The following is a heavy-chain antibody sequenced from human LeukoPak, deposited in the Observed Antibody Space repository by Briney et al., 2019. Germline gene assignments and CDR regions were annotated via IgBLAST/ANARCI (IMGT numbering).Heavy chain of an antibody. Sequence: SETLSLTCAVYGGSFSGYYWSWIRQPPGKGLEWIGEINHSGSTNYNPSLKSRVTISVDTSKNQFSLKLSSVTAADTAFYYCASQGHHGKIVGTTLSYFYMDVWGKGTTVSVSS. J-gene: IGHJ6*03. CDR3: ASQGHHGKIVGTTLSYFYMDV. V-gene: IGHV4-34*01. CDR1: GGSFSGYY. CDR2: INHSGST. D-gene: IGHD1-26*01.